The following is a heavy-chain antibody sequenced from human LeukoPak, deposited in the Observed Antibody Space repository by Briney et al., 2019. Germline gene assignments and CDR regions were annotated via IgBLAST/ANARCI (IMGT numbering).Heavy chain of an antibody. CDR2: IYHSGST. V-gene: IGHV4-30-2*01. CDR1: GGSISSGGYY. D-gene: IGHD1-26*01. Sequence: KPSETLSLTCTVSGGSISSGGYYWSWIRQPPGKGLEWIGYIYHSGSTYYNPSLKSRVTISVDRSKNQFSLKLSSVTAADTAVYYCARDTYSGSWVYMDVWGKGTTVTVSS. J-gene: IGHJ6*03. CDR3: ARDTYSGSWVYMDV.